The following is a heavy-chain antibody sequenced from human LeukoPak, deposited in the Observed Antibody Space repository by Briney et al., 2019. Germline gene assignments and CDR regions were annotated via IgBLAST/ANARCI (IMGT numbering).Heavy chain of an antibody. CDR2: MNPNSGNT. Sequence: ASVKVSCKASGYTFTGYYMHWVRQAPGQGLEWMGWMNPNSGNTGYAQKLQGRVTMTRNTSISTAYMELSSLRSEDTAVYYCARGGEDGFDYWGQGTLVTVSS. CDR3: ARGGEDGFDY. V-gene: IGHV1-8*02. D-gene: IGHD3-16*01. J-gene: IGHJ4*02. CDR1: GYTFTGYY.